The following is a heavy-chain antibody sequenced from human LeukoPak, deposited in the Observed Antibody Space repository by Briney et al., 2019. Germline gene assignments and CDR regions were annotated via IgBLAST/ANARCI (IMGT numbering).Heavy chain of an antibody. D-gene: IGHD3-10*01. CDR2: IYHSGST. V-gene: IGHV4-31*03. CDR3: ARDREYYGSGSYSNWFDP. Sequence: SETLSLTCTVSGGSISSGGYYWSWIRQHPGKGLEWIGYIYHSGSTYYNPSLKSRVTISVDTSKNQFSLKLSSVTAADTAVYYCARDREYYGSGSYSNWFDPWGQGTLVTVSS. CDR1: GGSISSGGYY. J-gene: IGHJ5*02.